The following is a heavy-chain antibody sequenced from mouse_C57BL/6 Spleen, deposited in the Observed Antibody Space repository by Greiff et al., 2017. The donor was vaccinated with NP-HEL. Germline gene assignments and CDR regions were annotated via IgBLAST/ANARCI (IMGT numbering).Heavy chain of an antibody. D-gene: IGHD1-1*01. CDR1: GYTFTSYW. Sequence: VQLQQPGAELVMPGASVKLSCKASGYTFTSYWMHWVKQRPGQGLEWIGEIDPSDSYTNYNQKFKGKSTLTVDKSSSTAYMQLSSLTSEDSAVYYCATTVVALYYFDYWGQGTTLTVSS. V-gene: IGHV1-69*01. CDR3: ATTVVALYYFDY. J-gene: IGHJ2*01. CDR2: IDPSDSYT.